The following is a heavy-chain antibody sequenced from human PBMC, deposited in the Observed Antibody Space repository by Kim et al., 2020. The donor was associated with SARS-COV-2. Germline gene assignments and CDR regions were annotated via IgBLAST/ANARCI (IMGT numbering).Heavy chain of an antibody. V-gene: IGHV4-30-4*01. CDR1: GGSISSGDYY. CDR3: ARVVARAEYFQH. Sequence: SETLSLTCTVSGGSISSGDYYWSWIRQPPGKGLEWIGYIYYSGNTYYNPSLKSRVTISVDTSMNQFSLKLSSVTAADTAVYFCARVVARAEYFQHWGQGTLVTVSS. D-gene: IGHD2-15*01. CDR2: IYYSGNT. J-gene: IGHJ1*01.